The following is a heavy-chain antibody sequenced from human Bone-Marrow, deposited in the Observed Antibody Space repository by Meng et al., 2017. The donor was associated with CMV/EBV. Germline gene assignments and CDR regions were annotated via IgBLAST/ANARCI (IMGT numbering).Heavy chain of an antibody. J-gene: IGHJ5*02. CDR1: GFTFSSYG. D-gene: IGHD6-19*01. V-gene: IGHV3-30*02. Sequence: GGSLRLSCAASGFTFSSYGMHWVRQAPGKGLEWVAFIRYDGSNKYFADSVKGRLTISRDNSKNMMYLQMTSLRPEDTGVYYCAKDQRDSSSWFDQWGQGALVTVSS. CDR3: AKDQRDSSSWFDQ. CDR2: IRYDGSNK.